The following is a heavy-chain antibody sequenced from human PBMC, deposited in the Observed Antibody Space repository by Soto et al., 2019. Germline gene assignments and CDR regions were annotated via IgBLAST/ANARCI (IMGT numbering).Heavy chain of an antibody. CDR2: ISSNGGST. D-gene: IGHD2-21*02. CDR1: GFTFSSYA. J-gene: IGHJ6*02. V-gene: IGHV3-64*02. Sequence: GSLRLSCAASGFTFSSYAMHWVRQAPGKGLEYVSAISSNGGSTYYADSVKGRFTISRDNSKNTLYLQMGSLRAEDMAVYYCARDCGGDCLYGMDVWGQGTTVTVSS. CDR3: ARDCGGDCLYGMDV.